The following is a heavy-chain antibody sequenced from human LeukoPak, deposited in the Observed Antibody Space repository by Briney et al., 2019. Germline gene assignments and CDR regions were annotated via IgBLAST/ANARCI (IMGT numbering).Heavy chain of an antibody. Sequence: SETLSLTCTVSGGSISSYYWSWIRQPAGKGLEWIGDINHSGTTYYNPSLKSRVTISVDTSKNQFSLKLSSVTAADTAVYYCARDGGYCSGGSCHDFDYWGQGTLVTVSS. J-gene: IGHJ4*02. CDR3: ARDGGYCSGGSCHDFDY. V-gene: IGHV4-59*12. D-gene: IGHD2-15*01. CDR1: GGSISSYY. CDR2: INHSGTT.